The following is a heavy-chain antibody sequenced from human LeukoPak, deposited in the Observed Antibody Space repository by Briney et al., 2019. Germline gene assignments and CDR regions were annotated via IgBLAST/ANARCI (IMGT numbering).Heavy chain of an antibody. CDR1: GFTFTSSA. J-gene: IGHJ4*02. D-gene: IGHD5-18*01. Sequence: SVKVSCKASGFTFTSSAVQWVRQARGRRLEWIGWIVVGSGNTNYAQVFQGRVTINRDMSTSTAYMELSSLRSEDTAVYYCAAPSRIQLDYWGQGTLVTVSS. V-gene: IGHV1-58*01. CDR3: AAPSRIQLDY. CDR2: IVVGSGNT.